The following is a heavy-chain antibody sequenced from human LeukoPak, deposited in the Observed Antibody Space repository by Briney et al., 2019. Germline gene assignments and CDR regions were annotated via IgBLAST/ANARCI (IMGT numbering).Heavy chain of an antibody. CDR2: IRGKAYGGET. J-gene: IGHJ4*02. Sequence: GGSLRLSCTGSGFTFGAHSMAGVRQAPGKGPEWVGFIRGKAYGGETGYTASVKGRFTISRDDSKSIVYLQMNSLRTEDTAVYYCICLTDPFDYWGQGSLVTVSS. V-gene: IGHV3-49*04. CDR3: ICLTDPFDY. CDR1: GFTFGAHS.